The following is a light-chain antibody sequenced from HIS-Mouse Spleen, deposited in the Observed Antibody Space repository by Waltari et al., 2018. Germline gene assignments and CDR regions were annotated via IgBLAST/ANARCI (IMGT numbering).Light chain of an antibody. CDR2: DDI. V-gene: IGLV3-21*02. J-gene: IGLJ1*01. CDR1: NIGSKS. CDR3: QVWDSSSDHYV. Sequence: SYVLTQPPSVSVAPVQTARITCGGNNIGSKSVHWYQQKPGQAPVLVVYDDIDRPSGIPGRFSGANSGNTATLTISRVEAGDEADYYCQVWDSSSDHYVFGTGTKVTVL.